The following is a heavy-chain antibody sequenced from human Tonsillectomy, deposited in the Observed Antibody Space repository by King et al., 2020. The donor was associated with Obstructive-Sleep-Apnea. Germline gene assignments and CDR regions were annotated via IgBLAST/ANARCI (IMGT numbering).Heavy chain of an antibody. CDR1: GYSFSRYW. V-gene: IGHV5-51*01. CDR3: ARGHYYDGLDV. Sequence: QLVQSGAEVKKPGESLKISCKGSGYSFSRYWIAWVRQMPGKGLEWMGLVYPHDTHTKYSPSFQGQVTISADKSISTAYLQWSRLKASYTAMYFCARGHYYDGLDVWGQGTTVTVSS. J-gene: IGHJ6*02. CDR2: VYPHDTHT.